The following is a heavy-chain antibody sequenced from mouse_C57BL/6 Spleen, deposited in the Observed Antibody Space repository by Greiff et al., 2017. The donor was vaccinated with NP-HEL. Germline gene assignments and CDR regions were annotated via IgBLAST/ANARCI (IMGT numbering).Heavy chain of an antibody. D-gene: IGHD2-5*01. V-gene: IGHV6-6*01. Sequence: VQLKESGGGLVQPGGSMKLSCAASGFTFSDAWMDWVRQSPEKGLEWVAEIRNKANNHATYYAESVKGRFTISRDDSKSSVYLQMSSLRAEDTGIYYCTTYSNYREDYWGQGTTLTVSS. CDR3: TTYSNYREDY. CDR1: GFTFSDAW. CDR2: IRNKANNHAT. J-gene: IGHJ2*01.